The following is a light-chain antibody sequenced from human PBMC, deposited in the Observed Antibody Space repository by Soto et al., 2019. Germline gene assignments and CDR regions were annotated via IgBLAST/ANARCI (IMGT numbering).Light chain of an antibody. J-gene: IGKJ1*01. CDR2: AAS. V-gene: IGKV1-39*01. Sequence: NQMTHSPSSLSANVGDRVTITCRASQSISSYLHWYQQKPGKAPKLLIYAASNLQSGVPSRFSASGSGTDFTLTLNSLQPEDFATYYCQEGYITPWTFGQGGKVDNK. CDR3: QEGYITPWT. CDR1: QSISSY.